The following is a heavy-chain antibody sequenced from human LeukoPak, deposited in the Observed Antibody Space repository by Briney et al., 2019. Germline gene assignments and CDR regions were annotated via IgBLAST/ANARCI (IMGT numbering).Heavy chain of an antibody. CDR2: IYHSGST. D-gene: IGHD6-19*01. CDR1: GFNVTNKY. V-gene: IGHV4-4*02. CDR3: ARGAEGPPDL. Sequence: GSLRLSCAVSGFNVTNKYMTWVRQPPGKGLEWIGEIYHSGSTNYNPSLKSRVTISVDKSKNQFSLKLSSVTAADTAVYYCARGAEGPPDLWGRGTLVTVSS. J-gene: IGHJ2*01.